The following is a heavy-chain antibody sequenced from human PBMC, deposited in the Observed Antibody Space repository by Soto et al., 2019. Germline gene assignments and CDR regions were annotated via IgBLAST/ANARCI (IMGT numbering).Heavy chain of an antibody. D-gene: IGHD2-21*02. J-gene: IGHJ4*02. CDR1: GGSISSYY. Sequence: SETLSLTCPVSGGSISSYYWSWIRQPPGKGLEWIGYIYYSGSTNYNPSLKSRVTISVDTSKNQFSLKLSSVTAADTAVYYCARGSIISISMGVNCGGDCYYDYWGQGTLVTVS. CDR2: IYYSGST. V-gene: IGHV4-59*01. CDR3: ARGSIISISMGVNCGGDCYYDY.